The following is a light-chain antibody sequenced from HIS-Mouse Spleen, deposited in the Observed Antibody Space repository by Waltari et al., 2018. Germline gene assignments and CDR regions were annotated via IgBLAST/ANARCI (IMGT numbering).Light chain of an antibody. J-gene: IGLJ2*01. V-gene: IGLV3-10*01. Sequence: SYELTQPPSVSVSPGQTARITCPGDALPKKYPYWYQQKSGQAPVLVIYEDSKRPYGIPERFSGSSSGTMATLTISGAQVEDEADYYCYSTDSSGNHRVFGGGTKLTVL. CDR3: YSTDSSGNHRV. CDR1: ALPKKY. CDR2: EDS.